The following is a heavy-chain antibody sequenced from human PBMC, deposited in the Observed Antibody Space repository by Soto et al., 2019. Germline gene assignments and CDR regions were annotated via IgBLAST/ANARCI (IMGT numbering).Heavy chain of an antibody. CDR2: VYYTGKT. V-gene: IGHV4-59*01. D-gene: IGHD1-7*01. CDR3: ARGFFETGTGHSNPFDI. Sequence: QVQLQESDPGLVKPWETLSLTCTVSGASIRSSYWSWIRQSPGKGLEWIAYVYYTGKTNSNPSLSGRVTVSVDTSKNQLSLKLNSATAADTAVYYCARGFFETGTGHSNPFDIWGQGTRVTVSS. CDR1: GASIRSSY. J-gene: IGHJ3*02.